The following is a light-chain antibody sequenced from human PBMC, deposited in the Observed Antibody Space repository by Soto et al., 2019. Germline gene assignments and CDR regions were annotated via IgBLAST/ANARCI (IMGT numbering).Light chain of an antibody. Sequence: QSALRQPASVSGSPGQSITISCTGTSSDVGGYEYVSWYQHQPGKAPKLIIYDVTNRPSGVSNRFSGSKSGNTASLTISGIQTEDEADYYCGSITSSSTSVFGTGTKLTVL. J-gene: IGLJ1*01. CDR2: DVT. CDR1: SSDVGGYEY. CDR3: GSITSSSTSV. V-gene: IGLV2-14*01.